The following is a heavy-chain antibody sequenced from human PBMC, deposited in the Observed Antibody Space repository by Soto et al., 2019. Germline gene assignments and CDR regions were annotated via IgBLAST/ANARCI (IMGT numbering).Heavy chain of an antibody. V-gene: IGHV4-34*01. Sequence: PSETLSLTCAVYGGSFSGYYWSWIRQPPGKGLEWIGEINHSGSTNYNPSLKSRVTISVDTSKNQFSLKLSSVTAAGTAVYYCTRACEYSNSLDVWGKGTTVTVSS. J-gene: IGHJ6*04. CDR2: INHSGST. CDR3: TRACEYSNSLDV. D-gene: IGHD4-4*01. CDR1: GGSFSGYY.